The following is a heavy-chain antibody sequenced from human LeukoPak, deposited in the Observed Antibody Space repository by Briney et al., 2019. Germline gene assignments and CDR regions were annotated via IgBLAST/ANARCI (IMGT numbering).Heavy chain of an antibody. CDR3: ARDRFRDGYNYVDY. Sequence: ASVKVSCKASGYTFTGYYMHWVRQAPGQGLEWMGWINPNSGGTNYAQKFQGRVTMTRDTSISTAYMELSRLRSDDTAVYYCARDRFRDGYNYVDYWGQGTLVTVSS. D-gene: IGHD5-24*01. CDR1: GYTFTGYY. J-gene: IGHJ4*02. V-gene: IGHV1-2*02. CDR2: INPNSGGT.